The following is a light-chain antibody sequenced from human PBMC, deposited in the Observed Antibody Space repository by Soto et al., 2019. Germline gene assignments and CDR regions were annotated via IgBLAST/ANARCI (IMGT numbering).Light chain of an antibody. V-gene: IGLV2-14*01. CDR2: EVS. CDR1: SSDVGGYKY. CDR3: SSYTNSRTLV. J-gene: IGLJ3*02. Sequence: QSALTQPASVSGSPGHSITISCTGTSSDVGGYKYVSWYQQHPGKPPKVMIYEVSNRPSGVSNRFSGSKSGNTASLTISGLQAEDEADYYCSSYTNSRTLVFGGGTKVTVL.